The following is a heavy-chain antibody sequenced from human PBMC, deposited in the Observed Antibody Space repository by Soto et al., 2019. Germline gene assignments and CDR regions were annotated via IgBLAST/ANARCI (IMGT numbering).Heavy chain of an antibody. J-gene: IGHJ4*02. CDR1: GGSITSYK. Sequence: PSETLSLTCTVSGGSITSYKWSWIRQSPGKGLEWIAYMYSSGSSDYNPSLKGRVTISMDTSKNQYSLKLNSATAADTAVYYCAREWSAFDYWGQGILVTV. D-gene: IGHD2-15*01. CDR2: MYSSGSS. CDR3: AREWSAFDY. V-gene: IGHV4-59*01.